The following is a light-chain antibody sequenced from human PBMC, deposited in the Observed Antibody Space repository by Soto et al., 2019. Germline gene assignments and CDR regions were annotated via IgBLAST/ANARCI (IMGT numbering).Light chain of an antibody. J-gene: IGLJ3*02. Sequence: QAVVTQDASLSVSPGTTFTLTCGLSSGSVSANYYPSWYQQNPGQAPRTLIYNTPTRSSGVPDRFSGSILGNKASLTISGAQEDDESDDYCVLDMGSGTWVFGGGTTLTVL. CDR2: NTP. CDR1: SGSVSANYY. V-gene: IGLV8-61*01. CDR3: VLDMGSGTWV.